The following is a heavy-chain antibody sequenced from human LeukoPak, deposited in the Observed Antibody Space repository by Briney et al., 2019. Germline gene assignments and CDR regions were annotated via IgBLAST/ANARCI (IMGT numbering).Heavy chain of an antibody. J-gene: IGHJ3*02. CDR3: ARDLKGPVNDVFDI. V-gene: IGHV3-74*01. CDR2: SNSDGSTT. Sequence: TGGSLRLSCAASGFTFRAYWMHWGRQAPGKGLVWVSHSNSDGSTTSYADSVKGRFTISRDNAKNTLYLQMNSLRAEDTAVYYCARDLKGPVNDVFDIWGQGTMVTVSS. CDR1: GFTFRAYW.